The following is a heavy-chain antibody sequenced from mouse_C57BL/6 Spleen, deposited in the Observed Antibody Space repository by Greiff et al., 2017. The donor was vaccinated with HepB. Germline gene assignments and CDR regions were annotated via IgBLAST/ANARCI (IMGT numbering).Heavy chain of an antibody. D-gene: IGHD1-1*01. V-gene: IGHV1-18*01. CDR1: GYTFTDYN. Sequence: VQLQQSGPELVKPGASVKIPCKASGYTFTDYNMDWVKQSHGKSLEWIGDINPNNGGTIYNQKFKGKATLTVDKSSSTAYMELRSLTSEDTAVYYCARSSSSSYWYFDVWGTGTTVTVSS. CDR3: ARSSSSSYWYFDV. CDR2: INPNNGGT. J-gene: IGHJ1*03.